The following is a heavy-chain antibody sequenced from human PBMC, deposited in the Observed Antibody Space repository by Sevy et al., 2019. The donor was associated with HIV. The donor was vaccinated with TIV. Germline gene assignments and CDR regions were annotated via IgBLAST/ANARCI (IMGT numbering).Heavy chain of an antibody. CDR1: GGTFSSYA. V-gene: IGHV1-69*04. Sequence: ASVKVSCKASGGTFSSYAISWVRQAPGQGLEWMGRIIPILGIANYAQKFQGRVTITADKSTSTAYIELSSLRSEDTAVYYCARGDCSGGSCYPHYYYGMDVWGQGTTVTVSS. D-gene: IGHD2-15*01. CDR2: IIPILGIA. CDR3: ARGDCSGGSCYPHYYYGMDV. J-gene: IGHJ6*02.